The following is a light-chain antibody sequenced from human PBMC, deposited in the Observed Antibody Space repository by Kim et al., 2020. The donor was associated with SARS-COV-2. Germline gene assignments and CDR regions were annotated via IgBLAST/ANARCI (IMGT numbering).Light chain of an antibody. CDR1: KLGDKY. CDR3: QAWDSSTDV. J-gene: IGLJ2*01. Sequence: VSPGQTASITCSGDKLGDKYACWYQQKPGQSPVLVIYQDSKRPSGIPERFSGSNSGNTATLTISGTQAMDEADYYCQAWDSSTDVFGGGTQLTVL. CDR2: QDS. V-gene: IGLV3-1*01.